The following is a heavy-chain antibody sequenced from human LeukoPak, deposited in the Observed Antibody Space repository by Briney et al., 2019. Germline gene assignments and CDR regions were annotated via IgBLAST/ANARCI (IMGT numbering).Heavy chain of an antibody. V-gene: IGHV3-74*01. CDR3: ARVLYSWNDVVDY. D-gene: IGHD1-20*01. CDR2: ISSDGGTT. CDR1: GFSFSSYW. Sequence: GGSLRLSCAASGFSFSSYWMHWVRQAPGKGLVWVSRISSDGGTTNYADSVKGRFTISRDNAKYTPYLQMNSLRAEDTAVYYCARVLYSWNDVVDYWGQGTLVTASS. J-gene: IGHJ4*02.